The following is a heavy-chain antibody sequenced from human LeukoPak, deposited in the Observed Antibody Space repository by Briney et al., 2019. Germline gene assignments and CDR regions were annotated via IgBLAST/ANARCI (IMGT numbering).Heavy chain of an antibody. CDR3: ARTPIYYFDNSGYYN. J-gene: IGHJ4*02. CDR2: IYARGNT. V-gene: IGHV4-4*07. Sequence: SETLSFTCTVSGGSISNYYWSWIRQPAGKGLEWIGLIYARGNTNYNPSLKSRATMSIDTSKNQFSLKLTSVTAADTAVYYCARTPIYYFDNSGYYNWGQGTLVTVSS. D-gene: IGHD3-22*01. CDR1: GGSISNYY.